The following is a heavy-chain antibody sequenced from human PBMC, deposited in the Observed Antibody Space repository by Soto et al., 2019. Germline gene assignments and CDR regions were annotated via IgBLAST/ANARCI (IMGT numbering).Heavy chain of an antibody. CDR2: INHSGST. V-gene: IGHV4-34*01. CDR1: GGSFSGYY. Sequence: QVQLQQWGAGLLKPSETLSLTCAVYGGSFSGYYWSWIRQPPGKGLEWIGEINHSGSTHYNPSLKSRVTISVDTSKNQFSLKLSSVTAADTAVYYCARGLGDAFDIWGQGTMVTVSS. CDR3: ARGLGDAFDI. J-gene: IGHJ3*02.